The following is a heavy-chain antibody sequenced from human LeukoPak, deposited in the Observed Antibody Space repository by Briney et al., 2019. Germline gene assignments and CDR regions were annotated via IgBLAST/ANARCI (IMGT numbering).Heavy chain of an antibody. J-gene: IGHJ4*02. CDR1: GGSISSSSYY. Sequence: PSETLSLTCTVSGGSISSSSYYWGWIRQPPGKGLEWIGSIYYSGSTYYNPSLKSRVTISVDTSKNQFSLKLSSVTAADTAVYYCARRNNWNGDYFDYWGQGTLVTVSS. D-gene: IGHD1-1*01. V-gene: IGHV4-39*07. CDR3: ARRNNWNGDYFDY. CDR2: IYYSGST.